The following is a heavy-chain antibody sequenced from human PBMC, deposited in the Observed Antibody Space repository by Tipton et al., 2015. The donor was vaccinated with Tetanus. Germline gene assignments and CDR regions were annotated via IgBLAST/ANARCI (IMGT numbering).Heavy chain of an antibody. CDR1: GGSISSSSYY. V-gene: IGHV4-61*05. CDR3: AGAPEVVPYALNWFDP. Sequence: TLSLTCTVSGGSISSSSYYWGWIRQPPGKGLEWIGYIYYSGSTNYNPSLKSRVTISVDTSKNQFSLKLSSVTAADTAVYYCAGAPEVVPYALNWFDPWGQGTLVTVSS. D-gene: IGHD2-2*01. J-gene: IGHJ5*02. CDR2: IYYSGST.